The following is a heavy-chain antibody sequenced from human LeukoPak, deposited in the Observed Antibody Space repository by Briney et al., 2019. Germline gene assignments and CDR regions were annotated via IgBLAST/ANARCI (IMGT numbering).Heavy chain of an antibody. CDR1: GFTFDDYG. CDR3: ARRTTYFGWIPSESPSCFDY. J-gene: IGHJ4*02. Sequence: GSLRLSCAASGFTFDDYGMSCVRQAPGKGLEWIGNIYHIGSTHYKPCFKSRVTRSVDTSKHQFSLKLSSVTAEDTAVYYCARRTTYFGWIPSESPSCFDYWGQGILVTVSS. CDR2: IYHIGST. D-gene: IGHD3-9*01. V-gene: IGHV4-38-2*01.